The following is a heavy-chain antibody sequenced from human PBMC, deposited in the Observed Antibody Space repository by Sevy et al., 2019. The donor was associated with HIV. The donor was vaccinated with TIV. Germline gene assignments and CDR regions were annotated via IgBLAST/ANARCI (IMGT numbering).Heavy chain of an antibody. CDR3: ATRLQQLAPDYFDY. D-gene: IGHD6-13*01. V-gene: IGHV1-18*04. CDR2: ISAYNGNT. Sequence: ASVKVSCKASGYTFTSYGISWVRQAPGQGLEWMGWISAYNGNTNYAQKPQGRVTMTTDTSTSTAYMELRSLRSDDTAVYYCATRLQQLAPDYFDYWGQGTLVTVSS. J-gene: IGHJ4*02. CDR1: GYTFTSYG.